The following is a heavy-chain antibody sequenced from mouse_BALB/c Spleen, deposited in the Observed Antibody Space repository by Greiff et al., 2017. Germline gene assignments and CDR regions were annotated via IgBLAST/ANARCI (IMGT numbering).Heavy chain of an antibody. Sequence: DVMLVESGGGLVQPGGSRKLSCAASGFTFSDYGMAWVRQAPGKGPEWVAFISNLAYSIYYADTVTGRFTISRENAKNTLYLEMSSLRSEDTAMYYCARDEGDGAWFAYWGQGTLVTVSA. V-gene: IGHV5-15*02. CDR2: ISNLAYSI. J-gene: IGHJ3*01. CDR3: ARDEGDGAWFAY. D-gene: IGHD3-3*01. CDR1: GFTFSDYG.